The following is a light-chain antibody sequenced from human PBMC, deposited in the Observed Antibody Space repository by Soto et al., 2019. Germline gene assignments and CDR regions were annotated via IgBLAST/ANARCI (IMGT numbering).Light chain of an antibody. CDR3: QQYYNTPLFT. CDR1: QSVLYNSNNKNY. J-gene: IGKJ3*01. V-gene: IGKV4-1*01. CDR2: LAS. Sequence: DIVMTQSPDSLAVSLGERATINCKSSQSVLYNSNNKNYLAWYQQKPGQPPKLLIYLASTRESGVPDRFSGSGSGTEFTLTISSLQAEDVAVYYRQQYYNTPLFTFGPGTKVEIK.